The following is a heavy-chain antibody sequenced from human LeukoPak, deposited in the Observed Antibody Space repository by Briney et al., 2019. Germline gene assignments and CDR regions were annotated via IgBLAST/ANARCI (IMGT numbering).Heavy chain of an antibody. Sequence: ASVKVSCKASGYTFTSYYMHWVRQAPGQGLEWMGIINPSGGSTSYAQKFQGRVTMTRDMSTSTVYMELSSLRSEDTAVYYCARGGTIFGVVITEGYNWFDPWGQGTLVTVSS. V-gene: IGHV1-46*01. CDR2: INPSGGST. D-gene: IGHD3-3*01. J-gene: IGHJ5*02. CDR1: GYTFTSYY. CDR3: ARGGTIFGVVITEGYNWFDP.